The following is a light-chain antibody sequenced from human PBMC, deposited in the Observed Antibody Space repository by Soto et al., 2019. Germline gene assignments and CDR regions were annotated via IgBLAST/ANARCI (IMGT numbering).Light chain of an antibody. CDR2: GAS. J-gene: IGKJ4*01. CDR1: QSVTSTY. Sequence: EIVLTQSPGTLSLSPGERAALSCRASQSVTSTYLAWYQQKPGQAPRLLIYGASSRATGIPDRFSGSGSGTEFTLIISRLEPEDCAVYYCQQYGRSITFGGGTKVEIK. V-gene: IGKV3-20*01. CDR3: QQYGRSIT.